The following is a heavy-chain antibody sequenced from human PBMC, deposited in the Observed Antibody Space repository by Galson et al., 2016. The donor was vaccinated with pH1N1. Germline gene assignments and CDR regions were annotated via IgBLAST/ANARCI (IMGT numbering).Heavy chain of an antibody. V-gene: IGHV5-51*03. CDR3: ARSTKGVSTGHFDS. CDR1: GYSFSNYW. CDR2: IYPGDSDT. D-gene: IGHD1-1*01. J-gene: IGHJ4*02. Sequence: QSGAEVKKPRESLRISCKGFGYSFSNYWIAWVRQMPGKGLECMGVIYPGDSDTKYNPSFEGQVVISADKSISSVCLQWNSLEASDTAMYYCARSTKGVSTGHFDSWGQGTLVTVSS.